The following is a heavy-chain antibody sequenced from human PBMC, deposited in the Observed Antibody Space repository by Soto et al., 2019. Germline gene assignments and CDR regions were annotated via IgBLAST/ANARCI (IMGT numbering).Heavy chain of an antibody. CDR1: GGSISSGGYY. CDR3: ARAAPGGYNRAFDI. J-gene: IGHJ3*02. D-gene: IGHD1-26*01. Sequence: SETLSLTCTVSGGSISSGGYYWSWIRQHPGKGLEWIGYIYYSGSTYYNPSLKSRVTISVDTSKNQFSLKLSSATAADTAVYYCARAAPGGYNRAFDIWGQGTMVTVS. CDR2: IYYSGST. V-gene: IGHV4-31*03.